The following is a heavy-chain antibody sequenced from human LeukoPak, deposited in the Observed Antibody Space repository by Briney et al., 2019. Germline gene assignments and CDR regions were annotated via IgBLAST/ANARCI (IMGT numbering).Heavy chain of an antibody. Sequence: GGSLRLSCAASGFTFSSYAMSWVRQAPGKGLEWVSGISGSGESTYYADSVKGRFTISRDNSKNTLYLQMNSLRAEDTAVYYCARGSTYYDSSGQVPFDYWGQGTLVTVSS. D-gene: IGHD3-22*01. CDR3: ARGSTYYDSSGQVPFDY. V-gene: IGHV3-23*01. J-gene: IGHJ4*02. CDR2: ISGSGEST. CDR1: GFTFSSYA.